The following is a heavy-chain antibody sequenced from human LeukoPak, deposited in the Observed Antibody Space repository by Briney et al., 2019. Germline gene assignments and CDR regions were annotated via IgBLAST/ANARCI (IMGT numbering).Heavy chain of an antibody. CDR3: AKGHIVVVVAATPRGAYGMDV. V-gene: IGHV3-23*01. D-gene: IGHD2-15*01. Sequence: GGSLRLSCAASGFTFSSYAMSWVRQAPGKGLEWVSAISGSGGSTYYADSVKGRFTISRDNSKNTLYLQMNSLRAEDTAVYYCAKGHIVVVVAATPRGAYGMDVWGQGTTVTVYS. CDR1: GFTFSSYA. J-gene: IGHJ6*02. CDR2: ISGSGGST.